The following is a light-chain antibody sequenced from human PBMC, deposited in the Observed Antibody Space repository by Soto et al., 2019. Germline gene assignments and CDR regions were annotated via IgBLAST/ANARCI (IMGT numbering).Light chain of an antibody. V-gene: IGKV3-11*01. CDR3: QQRSNWPRT. CDR1: QSVSSY. Sequence: EIVLTQSPATLSLSPGERATLSCRASQSVSSYLAWYQQKPGQAPRLLIYDASNRATGFPARFSGSGSGTDFTLTISGLEPEDLAVYYCQQRSNWPRTFGQGTKLEIK. CDR2: DAS. J-gene: IGKJ2*01.